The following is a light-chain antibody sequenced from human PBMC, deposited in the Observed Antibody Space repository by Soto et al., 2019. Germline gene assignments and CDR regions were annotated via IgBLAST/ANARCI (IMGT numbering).Light chain of an antibody. Sequence: DIQMTQSPSSLSASVGDRVTITCRASQSISSNLNWYQQKPGKAPKLLIYAASSLQSGVPSRFSGSGSGTDFTLTISSLQHEDFATYYCQQSYSTPYFGPGTKVDIK. J-gene: IGKJ3*01. V-gene: IGKV1-39*01. CDR2: AAS. CDR1: QSISSN. CDR3: QQSYSTPY.